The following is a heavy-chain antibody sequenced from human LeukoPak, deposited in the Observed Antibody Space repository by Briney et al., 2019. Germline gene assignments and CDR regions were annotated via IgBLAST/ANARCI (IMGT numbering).Heavy chain of an antibody. V-gene: IGHV7-4-1*02. D-gene: IGHD5-18*01. CDR1: GYTFTSYA. J-gene: IGHJ4*02. CDR2: INTNTGNP. Sequence: ALVKASCTASGYTFTSYAMNWARQAPGQGLEWMGWINTNTGNPTYAQGFTGRFVFSLDTSVSTAYLQISSLKAEDTAVYYCARARRFSAKFRGYSYVLGYWGQGTLVTVSS. CDR3: ARARRFSAKFRGYSYVLGY.